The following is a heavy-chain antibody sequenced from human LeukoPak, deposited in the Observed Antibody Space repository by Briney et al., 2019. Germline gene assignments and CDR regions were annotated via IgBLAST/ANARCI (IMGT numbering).Heavy chain of an antibody. J-gene: IGHJ5*02. D-gene: IGHD1-1*01. CDR1: GFTFSDHN. V-gene: IGHV3-72*01. Sequence: GGSLNPSCAAPGFTFSDHNWAWSRKAPGKGREWVGRTRNKANSYTTEYAASVKGRFTISRDDSKNSLYLQMNSLKTEDTAVYYCARAWKNNWFDPWGQGTLVTVSS. CDR2: TRNKANSYTT. CDR3: ARAWKNNWFDP.